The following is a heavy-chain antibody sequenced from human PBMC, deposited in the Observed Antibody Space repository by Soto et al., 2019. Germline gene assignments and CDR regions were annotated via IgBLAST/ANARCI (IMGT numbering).Heavy chain of an antibody. CDR2: ISYDGSNK. D-gene: IGHD1-7*01. Sequence: VQLVESGGGVVQPGRSLRLSCAASGYTFSSYGMHWVRQAPGKGLEWVAVISYDGSNKYYADSVKGRFTISRDNSKNTLYLQMNSLRAEDTAVYYCAKDQGWNYSHDYWGQGTLVTVSS. J-gene: IGHJ4*02. V-gene: IGHV3-30*18. CDR1: GYTFSSYG. CDR3: AKDQGWNYSHDY.